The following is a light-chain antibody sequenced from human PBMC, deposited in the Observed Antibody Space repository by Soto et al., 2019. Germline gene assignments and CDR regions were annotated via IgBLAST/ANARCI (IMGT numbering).Light chain of an antibody. J-gene: IGKJ1*01. V-gene: IGKV3-15*01. CDR2: GAS. CDR1: QSVGSN. Sequence: EIVMTQSPATLSVSPGERATLSCRASQSVGSNLAWYQQKPGQAPRLLIYGASTRATGIPARFSGSGSGTEFTVTISSRQSEDFAIYFCRQYNNWPPDRTFGQGTKVEIK. CDR3: RQYNNWPPDRT.